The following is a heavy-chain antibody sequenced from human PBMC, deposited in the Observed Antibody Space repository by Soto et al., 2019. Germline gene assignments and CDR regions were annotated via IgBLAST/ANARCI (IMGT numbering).Heavy chain of an antibody. CDR1: GYTFTGYY. CDR2: SNPNSGGT. J-gene: IGHJ4*02. V-gene: IGHV1-2*04. Sequence: QVQLVQSGAEVKKPGASVKVSCRASGYTFTGYYMHWVRQAPGQGLEWMGWSNPNSGGTNYAQKFQGWVTMTRDTSISTAYMELSGLRFDDRAVYYCERSVYSSSRLGDWGQGTLVTVSS. D-gene: IGHD6-6*01. CDR3: ERSVYSSSRLGD.